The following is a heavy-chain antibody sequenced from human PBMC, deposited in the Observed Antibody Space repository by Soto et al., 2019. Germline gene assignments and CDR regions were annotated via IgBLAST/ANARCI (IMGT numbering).Heavy chain of an antibody. V-gene: IGHV4-59*12. J-gene: IGHJ4*02. CDR1: GDSISSYY. D-gene: IGHD3-10*01. Sequence: SETLSLTCSVSGDSISSYYWTWVRQPPGKGLEWIGYIYSSGNTNFNPSLKSRVTISLDTSKNQFSLKLSSVTAADTAVYYCALLFVDRVLWHPFDFRGQGSLVTVSS. CDR3: ALLFVDRVLWHPFDF. CDR2: IYSSGNT.